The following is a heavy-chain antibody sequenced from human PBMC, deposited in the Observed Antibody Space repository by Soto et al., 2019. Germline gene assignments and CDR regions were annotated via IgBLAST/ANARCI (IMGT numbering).Heavy chain of an antibody. J-gene: IGHJ5*02. CDR2: ISDSGGST. CDR3: AKEERDGYNRWPHDQ. D-gene: IGHD5-12*01. V-gene: IGHV3-23*01. Sequence: EVQLLESGGGLVQPGGSLRLTCAASGFTFSSYAMSWVRQAPGKGLDWVSGISDSGGSTYYAESVKGRFTISRDNSKNTLYLQMNSLRAEDTAVYYCAKEERDGYNRWPHDQWGQGTLVTVSS. CDR1: GFTFSSYA.